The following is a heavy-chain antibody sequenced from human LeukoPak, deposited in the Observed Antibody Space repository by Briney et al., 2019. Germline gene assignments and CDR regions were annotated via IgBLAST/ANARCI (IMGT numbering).Heavy chain of an antibody. V-gene: IGHV4-59*01. J-gene: IGHJ6*03. D-gene: IGHD2-2*01. CDR2: IYYSGST. CDR3: ARDQGGSSTNYYMDV. CDR1: GGSISSYY. Sequence: SETLSLTCTVSGGSISSYYWSWIRQPPGKGLEWMGYIYYSGSTNYNPSLKSRVSISVDTSKNQFSLKLSSVTAADTAVYYCARDQGGSSTNYYMDVWGKGTTVTVSS.